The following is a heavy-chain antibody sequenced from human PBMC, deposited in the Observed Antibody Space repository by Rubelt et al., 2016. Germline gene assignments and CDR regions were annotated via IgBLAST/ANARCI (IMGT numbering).Heavy chain of an antibody. CDR3: ASMYSSSWYRGWFDP. J-gene: IGHJ5*02. V-gene: IGHV1-18*01. Sequence: QVQLVQSGAEVKKPGASVKVSCKASGYTFTSYGISWVRQAPGQGLEWMGWISAYNGNTNYDLKLQGRVTMTTDTSTSTAYMELRSLRSDDTAVYYCASMYSSSWYRGWFDPWGQGTLVTVSS. CDR2: ISAYNGNT. D-gene: IGHD6-13*01. CDR1: GYTFTSYG.